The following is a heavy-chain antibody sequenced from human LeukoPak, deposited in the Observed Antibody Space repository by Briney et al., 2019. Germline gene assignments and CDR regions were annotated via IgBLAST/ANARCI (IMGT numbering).Heavy chain of an antibody. D-gene: IGHD5-18*01. CDR1: GGSFSGYY. Sequence: SETLSLTCAVYGGSFSGYYWSWIRQPPGKGLEWIGEINHSGSTNYNPSLKSRVTISVDTSKNQFSLKLSSVTAADTAVYYCARSPGRQLWFVGYMDVWGKGTTVTVSS. CDR2: INHSGST. CDR3: ARSPGRQLWFVGYMDV. V-gene: IGHV4-34*01. J-gene: IGHJ6*03.